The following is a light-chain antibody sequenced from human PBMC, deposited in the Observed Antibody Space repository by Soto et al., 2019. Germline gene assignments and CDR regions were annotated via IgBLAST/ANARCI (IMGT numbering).Light chain of an antibody. J-gene: IGLJ1*01. CDR2: EVS. V-gene: IGLV2-14*01. Sequence: QAVVTQPASVSGAPGQSITIYCTGTSSDVGGYNYVSWYQQHPGKAPKLMIYEVSNRPSGVSNRFSGSKSGNTASLTISGLQAEDEADYYCSSYTSSSTPYVFGTGTKLTVL. CDR3: SSYTSSSTPYV. CDR1: SSDVGGYNY.